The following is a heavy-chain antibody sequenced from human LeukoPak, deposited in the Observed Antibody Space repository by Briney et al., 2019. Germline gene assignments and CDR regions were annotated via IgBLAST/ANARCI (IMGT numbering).Heavy chain of an antibody. J-gene: IGHJ4*02. Sequence: PGGSLRLSCAASGFSLSAYWMTWVRQAPGKGLEWVANINRDGSQKNHVDSVKGRFTISRDNAKNSLYLQMNSLRSEDTAVYYCTRETSSRYFDYWGQGTLVTVSS. CDR3: TRETSSRYFDY. CDR1: GFSLSAYW. CDR2: INRDGSQK. V-gene: IGHV3-7*03.